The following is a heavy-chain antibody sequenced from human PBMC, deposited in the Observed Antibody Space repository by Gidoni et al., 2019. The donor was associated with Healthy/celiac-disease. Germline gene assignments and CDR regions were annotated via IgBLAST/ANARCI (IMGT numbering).Heavy chain of an antibody. V-gene: IGHV3-73*01. J-gene: IGHJ6*02. CDR3: TRPNPGLTTVRSDGMDV. D-gene: IGHD4-17*01. Sequence: AASVKGRFTISRDDSKNTAYLQMNSLKTEDTAVYYCTRPNPGLTTVRSDGMDVWGQGTTVTVSS.